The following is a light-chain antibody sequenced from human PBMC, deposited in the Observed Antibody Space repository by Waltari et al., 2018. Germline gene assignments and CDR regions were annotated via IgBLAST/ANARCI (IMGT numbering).Light chain of an antibody. CDR1: SSDSGSYNL. CDR2: EGS. V-gene: IGLV2-23*01. J-gene: IGLJ2*01. Sequence: QSALTQPASVSGSPGQSITISCTVTSSDSGSYNLVSWYQQHPGKAPKLRIYEGSKRPSGVSNRFSGSKSGNTASLTISGLQAEDEADYYCCSYAGSSTHVVFGGGTKLTVL. CDR3: CSYAGSSTHVV.